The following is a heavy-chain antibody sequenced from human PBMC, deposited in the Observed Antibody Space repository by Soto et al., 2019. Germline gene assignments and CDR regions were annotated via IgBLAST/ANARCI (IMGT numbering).Heavy chain of an antibody. CDR1: GYTFTSYD. D-gene: IGHD1-1*01. J-gene: IGHJ4*02. CDR3: ARRAETNGWNGFGADKYYFDF. Sequence: ASVKVSCKASGYTFTSYDIYWVRQATGQGLEWMGWMNPNTGNSGYAQKFQGRVTTTSDTSISTAHMELSSLRSEDTAVYYCARRAETNGWNGFGADKYYFDFWGQGTLATVSS. V-gene: IGHV1-8*01. CDR2: MNPNTGNS.